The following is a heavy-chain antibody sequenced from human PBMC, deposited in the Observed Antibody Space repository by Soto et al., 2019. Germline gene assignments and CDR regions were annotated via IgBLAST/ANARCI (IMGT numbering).Heavy chain of an antibody. V-gene: IGHV3-15*01. J-gene: IGHJ4*02. D-gene: IGHD2-15*01. CDR3: TTDTRRWCSGGSCYPSGY. Sequence: GGSLRLSCAASGFTFSNAWMSWVRQAPGKGLEWVGRIKSKTDGGTTDYAAPVKGRFTISRDDSKNTLYLQMNSLKTEDTAVFYCTTDTRRWCSGGSCYPSGYWGQGTLVTVSS. CDR1: GFTFSNAW. CDR2: IKSKTDGGTT.